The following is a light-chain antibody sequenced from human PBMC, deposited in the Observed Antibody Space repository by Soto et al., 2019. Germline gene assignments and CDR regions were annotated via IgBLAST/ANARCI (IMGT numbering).Light chain of an antibody. CDR1: QSISSY. V-gene: IGKV1-39*01. CDR3: QQYYSYPRT. CDR2: AAS. J-gene: IGKJ1*01. Sequence: DIQMTQSPSSLSASVGDRVTITWRASQSISSYLNWYQQKPGKAPKLLIYAASTLQSGVPSRFSGSGSGTDFTLTISCLQSEDFATYYCQQYYSYPRTFGQGTKVDIK.